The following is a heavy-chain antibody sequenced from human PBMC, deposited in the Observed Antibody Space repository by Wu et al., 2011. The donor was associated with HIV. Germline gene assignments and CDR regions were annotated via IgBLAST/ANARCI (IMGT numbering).Heavy chain of an antibody. J-gene: IGHJ5*02. V-gene: IGHV1-18*01. CDR3: ARVPSRPTLVGDKATTFRWFDP. CDR2: ISAYNGNT. CDR1: GYTFTSYG. D-gene: IGHD1-26*01. Sequence: QVQLVQSGAEVKKPGASVKVSCKASGYTFTSYGISWVRQAPGQGLEWMGWISAYNGNTNYAQKLQGRVTMTTDTSTSTAYMELRSLRSDDTAVYYCARVPSRPTLVGDKATTFRWFDPWGQGTLVTVSS.